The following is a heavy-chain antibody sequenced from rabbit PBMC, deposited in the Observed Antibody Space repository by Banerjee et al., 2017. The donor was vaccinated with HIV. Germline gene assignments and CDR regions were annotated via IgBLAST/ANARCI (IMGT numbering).Heavy chain of an antibody. CDR2: THGVSSEHT. Sequence: QQLEESGGGLVKPGASLTLTCTASGFSFSSNYYMCWVRQAPGKGLEWIACTHGVSSEHTYYASWAKGRFTISKTSSTTVTLQMTSLTAADTATYFCARDMRYGASDGYYDLWGQGTLVTVS. CDR1: GFSFSSNYY. CDR3: ARDMRYGASDGYYDL. V-gene: IGHV1S40*01. D-gene: IGHD6-1*01. J-gene: IGHJ3*01.